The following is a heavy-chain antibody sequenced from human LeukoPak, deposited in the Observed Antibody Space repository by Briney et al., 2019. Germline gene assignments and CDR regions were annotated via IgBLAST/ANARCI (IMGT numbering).Heavy chain of an antibody. J-gene: IGHJ1*01. CDR3: ARDYGSLAFHH. D-gene: IGHD1-26*01. Sequence: GGSLRLSCAASGFTFSSYGMHWVRQAPGKGLEWVALISLDGSYKFYADSVKGRFTISRDNSQSTLYLQMSSLRHEDTAVYYCARDYGSLAFHHWGQGTLVTVSS. V-gene: IGHV3-30*19. CDR2: ISLDGSYK. CDR1: GFTFSSYG.